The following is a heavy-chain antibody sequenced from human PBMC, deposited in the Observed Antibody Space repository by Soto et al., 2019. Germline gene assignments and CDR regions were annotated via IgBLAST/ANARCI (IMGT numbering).Heavy chain of an antibody. J-gene: IGHJ4*02. V-gene: IGHV1-24*01. D-gene: IGHD1-26*01. CDR2: FDPEDGET. CDR3: ATDARTTWDFDY. Sequence: GASVKVSCKVSGYTLTELSMHWVRQAPGKGLEWMGGFDPEDGETIYAQKFQGRVTMTEDTSTDTAYMELSSLRSEDTAVYYCATDARTTWDFDYWGKATLVTVSS. CDR1: GYTLTELS.